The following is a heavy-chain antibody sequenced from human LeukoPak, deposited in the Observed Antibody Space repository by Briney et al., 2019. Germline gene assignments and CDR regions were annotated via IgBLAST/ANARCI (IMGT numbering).Heavy chain of an antibody. Sequence: GGSLRLSCAAPGFSFSSYWMSWVRQAPGKGLEWVANIKQDEGEKYYVDSVRGRFTISRDNAKNSLYLQMNSLRAEDTAVYYCAREASLNYMDVWGKGTTVTVSS. CDR2: IKQDEGEK. CDR3: AREASLNYMDV. CDR1: GFSFSSYW. V-gene: IGHV3-7*01. J-gene: IGHJ6*03.